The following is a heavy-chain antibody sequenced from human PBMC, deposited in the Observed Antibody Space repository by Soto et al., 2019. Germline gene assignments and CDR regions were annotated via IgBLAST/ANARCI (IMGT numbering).Heavy chain of an antibody. CDR3: ARVIAAAADFDY. Sequence: GASVKVSCKTSGYTFTNFGISWVRQAPGQGLEWMGWISAYNGNTNYAQKLQGRVTMTTDTSTSTAYMELRSLRSDDTAVYYCARVIAAAADFDYWGQGTLVTVSS. CDR1: GYTFTNFG. CDR2: ISAYNGNT. J-gene: IGHJ4*02. D-gene: IGHD6-13*01. V-gene: IGHV1-18*01.